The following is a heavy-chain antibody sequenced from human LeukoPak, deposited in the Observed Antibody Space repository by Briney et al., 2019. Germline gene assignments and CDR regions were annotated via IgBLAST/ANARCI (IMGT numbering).Heavy chain of an antibody. CDR1: GGSISSGGYS. J-gene: IGHJ4*02. CDR3: ARGAIVQGNLFDY. Sequence: PSETLSLTCAVSGGSISSGGYSWSWIRQPPGKGLEWIGYIYHSGSTYYNPSLKSRVTISVDRSKNQFSLKLSSVTAADTAVYYCARGAIVQGNLFDYWGQGTLVTVSS. V-gene: IGHV4-30-2*01. CDR2: IYHSGST. D-gene: IGHD2/OR15-2a*01.